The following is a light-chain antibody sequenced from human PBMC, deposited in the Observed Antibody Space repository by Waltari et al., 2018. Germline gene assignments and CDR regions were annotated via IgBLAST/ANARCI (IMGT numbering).Light chain of an antibody. CDR2: YAS. Sequence: EVVLTQSPDFQSVTPKETVTITCRASQSIGSNLHWYQQKPDQPPNLLIKYASQSFSGVPSRFSGSGSGTDFTLTINSLEAADAATYYCHQSSSLPQTFGQGTKVEIK. J-gene: IGKJ1*01. CDR1: QSIGSN. V-gene: IGKV6-21*01. CDR3: HQSSSLPQT.